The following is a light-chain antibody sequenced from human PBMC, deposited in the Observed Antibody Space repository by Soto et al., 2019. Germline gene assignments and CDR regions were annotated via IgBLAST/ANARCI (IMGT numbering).Light chain of an antibody. J-gene: IGKJ5*01. CDR3: LQYNSYPFT. CDR2: AAS. CDR1: HGIRND. V-gene: IGKV1-17*01. Sequence: DVRMKQSAASLSSYVGDRVTITCRASHGIRNDLGWYQQKPGKAPKRLIYAASSLQSGVPSRFSGSGSGTEFTLTISSLQPEDFATYYCLQYNSYPFTFGQGTRLEIK.